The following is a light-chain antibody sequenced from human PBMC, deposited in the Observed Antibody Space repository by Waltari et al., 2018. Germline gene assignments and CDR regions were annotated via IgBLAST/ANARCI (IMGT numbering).Light chain of an antibody. J-gene: IGLJ1*01. V-gene: IGLV2-14*03. CDR2: DVT. CDR1: SSDIGDYDY. Sequence: QSALTQPASVSGSPGQSITISCTGTSSDIGDYDYVSWYQQYPGKAPKLIIYDVTKRPSGISNRFSGSKSGNTASLSISGLQAADEADYFCSSYSHTNTFFYVFGSGTKVTVL. CDR3: SSYSHTNTFFYV.